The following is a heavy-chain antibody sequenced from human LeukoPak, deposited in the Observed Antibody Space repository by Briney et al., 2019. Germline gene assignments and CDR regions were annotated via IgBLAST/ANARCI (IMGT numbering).Heavy chain of an antibody. CDR2: ISDVGRNK. V-gene: IGHV3-30*04. Sequence: GRSLRLSCAASGFTFSSCAMHWVCQGPGKGLGWVAVISDVGRNKYYADSVKGRFTISRDTSTNTLYLRMSRLRAEDTAVYYCARGHYGNYYYGMDVWGQGTTVTVSS. CDR3: ARGHYGNYYYGMDV. CDR1: GFTFSSCA. D-gene: IGHD4-17*01. J-gene: IGHJ6*02.